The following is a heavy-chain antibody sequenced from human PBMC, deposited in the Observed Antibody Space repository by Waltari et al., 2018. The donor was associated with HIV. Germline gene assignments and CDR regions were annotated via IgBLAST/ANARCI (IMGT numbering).Heavy chain of an antibody. CDR2: ISSSVSTI. V-gene: IGHV3-48*03. J-gene: IGHJ3*02. CDR1: RFTFSNYD. Sequence: EVQLVESGGGLVRPGGSLRLSCAASRFTFSNYDMNWVRQAPGNGLEWVSYISSSVSTIYYADSVKGRFTISRDNAKNSLYLQMNSLSAEDTAVYYCARAASDAFDIWGQGTMVTVSS. CDR3: ARAASDAFDI.